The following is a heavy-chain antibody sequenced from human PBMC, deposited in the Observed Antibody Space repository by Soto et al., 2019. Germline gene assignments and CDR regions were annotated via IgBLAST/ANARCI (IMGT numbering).Heavy chain of an antibody. V-gene: IGHV5-51*01. J-gene: IGHJ6*03. Sequence: EVQLVQSGAEVKKPGESLKISCKGSGYSFTSYWIGWVRQMPGKGLEWMGIIYPGDSDTRYSPSFQGQVTISADKSISTAYLQWSSLKASDTAMYYCARQRGYCSGGSCYSYYYYYMDVWGKGTTVTVSS. D-gene: IGHD2-15*01. CDR2: IYPGDSDT. CDR3: ARQRGYCSGGSCYSYYYYYMDV. CDR1: GYSFTSYW.